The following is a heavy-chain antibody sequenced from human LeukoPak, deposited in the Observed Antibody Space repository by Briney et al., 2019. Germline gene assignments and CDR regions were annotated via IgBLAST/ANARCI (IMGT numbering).Heavy chain of an antibody. CDR1: GGTYSSYA. D-gene: IGHD3-9*01. CDR3: AREDDILTGDYRLDY. J-gene: IGHJ4*02. CDR2: IIPIFGTA. V-gene: IGHV1-69*05. Sequence: SVKVSCKASGGTYSSYAISWVRQAPGQGLEWMGGIIPIFGTANYAQKFQGRVTITTDESTSTAYMELSSLRSEDTAVYYCAREDDILTGDYRLDYWGQGTLVTVSS.